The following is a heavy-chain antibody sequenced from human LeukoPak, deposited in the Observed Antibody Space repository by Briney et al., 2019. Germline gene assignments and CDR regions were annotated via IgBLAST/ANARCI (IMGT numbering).Heavy chain of an antibody. CDR2: ISSSSSYI. D-gene: IGHD5-18*01. CDR1: GFTFSTYS. J-gene: IGHJ3*01. V-gene: IGHV3-21*01. CDR3: ERADTKDDAFDV. Sequence: GGSLRLSCAASGFTFSTYSMSCVRQGPGKGLEWISFISSSSSYIYYADSVKGRFTIYRDNAKNSLYLQMHSLRAEDTAVYYCERADTKDDAFDVWGQGTMVTVAS.